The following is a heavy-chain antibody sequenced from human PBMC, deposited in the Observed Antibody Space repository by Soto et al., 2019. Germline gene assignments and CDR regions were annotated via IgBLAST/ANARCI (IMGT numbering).Heavy chain of an antibody. CDR3: VRERGLSSFYGMDV. J-gene: IGHJ6*02. CDR2: ITSSSGHI. CDR1: GFTLTTYT. V-gene: IGHV3-21*01. Sequence: LRLSCEASGFTLTTYTMNWVRQASGKGLEWVSSITSSSGHIYYADSVKGRFTISRDNARNSLYLQMNSLRAEDTAVYYCVRERGLSSFYGMDVWGQGTTVTVSS. D-gene: IGHD3-10*01.